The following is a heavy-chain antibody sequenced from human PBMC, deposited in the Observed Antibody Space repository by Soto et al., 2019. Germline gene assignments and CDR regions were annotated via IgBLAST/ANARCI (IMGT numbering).Heavy chain of an antibody. Sequence: GESLKISCKGSGYSFTSYWISWVRQMPGKGLEWMGRIDPSDSYTNYSPSFQGHVTISADKSISTAYLQWSSLKASDTAMYYCASLYSSSNYYYGMDVWAKGPRSPSP. CDR1: GYSFTSYW. J-gene: IGHJ6*02. CDR2: IDPSDSYT. CDR3: ASLYSSSNYYYGMDV. D-gene: IGHD6-6*01. V-gene: IGHV5-10-1*01.